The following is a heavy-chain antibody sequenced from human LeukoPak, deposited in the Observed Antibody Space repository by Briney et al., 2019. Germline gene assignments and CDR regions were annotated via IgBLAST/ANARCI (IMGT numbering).Heavy chain of an antibody. D-gene: IGHD6-19*01. CDR2: IIPILGIA. V-gene: IGHV1-69*04. Sequence: GASVKVSCKASGGTFSSYAISWVRQAPGQGLEWMGRIIPILGIANYAQKFQGRVTITADKSTSTAYMELSSLRSEDTAVYYCARDIAVAGAYYMDVWGKGTTVTVSS. CDR3: ARDIAVAGAYYMDV. J-gene: IGHJ6*03. CDR1: GGTFSSYA.